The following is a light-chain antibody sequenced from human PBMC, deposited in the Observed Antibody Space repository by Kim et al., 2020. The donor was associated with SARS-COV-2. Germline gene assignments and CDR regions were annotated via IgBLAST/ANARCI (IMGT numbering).Light chain of an antibody. CDR1: VSVSSGY. Sequence: TPGESATRACRASVSVSSGYLAWDQQKPGQAPSLLMYGASSRATGVPDRFSGSGSETDFTLTISRLEPDDFAVYYCQQYHRSPWTFGPGTKVDNK. J-gene: IGKJ1*01. CDR2: GAS. CDR3: QQYHRSPWT. V-gene: IGKV3-20*01.